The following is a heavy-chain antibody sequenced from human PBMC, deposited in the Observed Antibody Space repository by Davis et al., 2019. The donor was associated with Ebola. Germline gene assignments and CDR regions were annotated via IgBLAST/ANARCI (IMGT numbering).Heavy chain of an antibody. V-gene: IGHV3-30*18. D-gene: IGHD5-18*01. Sequence: PGGSLRLSCAASGFTFSSYGMHWVRQAPGKGLEWVAVISYDGSNKYYADSVKGRFTISRDNSKNTLYLQMNSLRAEDTAVYYCAKDIYSYGFRTVGFDYWGQGTLVTVSS. CDR3: AKDIYSYGFRTVGFDY. CDR2: ISYDGSNK. CDR1: GFTFSSYG. J-gene: IGHJ4*02.